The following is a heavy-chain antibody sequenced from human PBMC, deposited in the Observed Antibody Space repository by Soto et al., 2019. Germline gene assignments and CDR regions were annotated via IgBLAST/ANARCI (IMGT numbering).Heavy chain of an antibody. CDR3: ARPHTICGDYFYF. J-gene: IGHJ4*02. CDR1: GVSISSSSYY. D-gene: IGHD3-9*01. Sequence: PSEPVSLACTVSGVSISSSSYYWVWIRQPPGKGLEWSGSIYNSGGTYYNPPLKSRATISVDTSNNQFTLMLSSVTAADTSVSYCARPHTICGDYFYFWGQGNLVTGSS. CDR2: IYNSGGT. V-gene: IGHV4-39*01.